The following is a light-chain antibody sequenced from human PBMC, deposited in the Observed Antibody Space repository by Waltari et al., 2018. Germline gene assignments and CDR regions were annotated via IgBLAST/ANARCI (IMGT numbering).Light chain of an antibody. CDR2: VNSDGSP. Sequence: QLVLTQSPSASASLGASVKLTCTLSSGHSSNVIAWLQEQPGKGPRYVMKVNSDGSPSKGDEIPVRFSGSSSGAERYLTISSLQSEDEADYYCQTGGHGTWVFGGGTKLTVL. CDR1: SGHSSNV. CDR3: QTGGHGTWV. J-gene: IGLJ3*02. V-gene: IGLV4-69*01.